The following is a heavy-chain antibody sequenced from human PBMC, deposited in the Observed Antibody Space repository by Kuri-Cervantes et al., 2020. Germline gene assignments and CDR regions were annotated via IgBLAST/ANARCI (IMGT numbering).Heavy chain of an antibody. V-gene: IGHV3-15*01. Sequence: GGSLRLSCAASGFTFSNAWMSWVRQAPGKGLEWVGRIKSKTDGGTTDYAAPVKGRFTISRDDSKNTLYLQMNSLKTEDTAVYYCARDALPDYYYYYMDVWGKGTTVTVSS. CDR2: IKSKTDGGTT. D-gene: IGHD3-16*02. CDR1: GFTFSNAW. CDR3: ARDALPDYYYYYMDV. J-gene: IGHJ6*03.